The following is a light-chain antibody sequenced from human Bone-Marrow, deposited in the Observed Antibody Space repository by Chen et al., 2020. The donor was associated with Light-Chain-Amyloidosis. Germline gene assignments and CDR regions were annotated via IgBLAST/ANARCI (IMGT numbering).Light chain of an antibody. CDR2: RDT. CDR1: DLPTKY. V-gene: IGLV3-25*03. Sequence: SYLLPQPPSLSSSPGPTARLTCSGDDLPTKYAYWYQQKPGQAPVLVIHRDTERPSGISERFSGSSSGTTATLTISGVQAEDEADYHCQSADSSGTYEVIFGGGTKLTVL. CDR3: QSADSSGTYEVI. J-gene: IGLJ2*01.